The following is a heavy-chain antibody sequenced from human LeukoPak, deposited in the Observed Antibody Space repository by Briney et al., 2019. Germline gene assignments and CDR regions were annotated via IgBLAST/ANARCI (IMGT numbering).Heavy chain of an antibody. Sequence: GRSLRLSCAASGFTFDDYAMSWVRQTPGKGLEWVSGINWNGGTPGYADSVKGRFTISRDNAKNSLYLQMNSLRAEDTALYYCARVDAISHTNWGFGGHSNNFDYWGQGTLVTVSS. J-gene: IGHJ4*02. V-gene: IGHV3-20*04. D-gene: IGHD7-27*01. CDR3: ARVDAISHTNWGFGGHSNNFDY. CDR2: INWNGGTP. CDR1: GFTFDDYA.